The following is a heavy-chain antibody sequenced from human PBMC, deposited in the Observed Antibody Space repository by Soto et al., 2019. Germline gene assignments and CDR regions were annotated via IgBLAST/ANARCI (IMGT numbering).Heavy chain of an antibody. CDR3: AVGSSRSPPFDS. CDR1: GVSFNDYY. V-gene: IGHV4-59*01. D-gene: IGHD3-10*01. Sequence: QVQLQESGPGLVKASETLSLSCSVSGVSFNDYYWAWLRQPPGKGLECSGYVFYSGISNHSPYLRSRVSSSVDTSKKQFSLKLLSVTAADTAVFYCAVGSSRSPPFDSLGRGTLV. J-gene: IGHJ4*01. CDR2: VFYSGIS.